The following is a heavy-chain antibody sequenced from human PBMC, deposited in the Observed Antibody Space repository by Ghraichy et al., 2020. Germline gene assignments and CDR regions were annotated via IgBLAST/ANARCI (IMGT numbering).Heavy chain of an antibody. D-gene: IGHD6-6*01. J-gene: IGHJ6*02. CDR1: GGTFSSYT. CDR2: IIPILGIA. Sequence: SVKVSCKASGGTFSSYTISWVRQAPGQGLEWMGRIIPILGIANYAQKFQGRVTITADKSTSTAYMELSSLRSEDTAVYYCARVRLVDSSSVVSYYYYYGMDVWGQGTTVTVSS. CDR3: ARVRLVDSSSVVSYYYYYGMDV. V-gene: IGHV1-69*02.